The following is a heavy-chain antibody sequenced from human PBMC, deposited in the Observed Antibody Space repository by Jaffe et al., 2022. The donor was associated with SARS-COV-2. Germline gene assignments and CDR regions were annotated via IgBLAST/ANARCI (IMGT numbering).Heavy chain of an antibody. CDR1: GYTFTSYG. Sequence: QVQLVQSGAEVKKPGASVKVSCKASGYTFTSYGISWVRQAPGQGLEWMGWISAYNGNTNYAQKLQGRVTMTTDTSTSTAYMELRSLRSDDTAVYYCARDDLPHCSSTSCYAVDYWGQGTLVTVSS. V-gene: IGHV1-18*01. D-gene: IGHD2-2*01. CDR2: ISAYNGNT. J-gene: IGHJ4*02. CDR3: ARDDLPHCSSTSCYAVDY.